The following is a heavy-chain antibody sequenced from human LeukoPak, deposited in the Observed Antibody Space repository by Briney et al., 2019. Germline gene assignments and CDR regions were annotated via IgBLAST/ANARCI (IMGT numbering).Heavy chain of an antibody. V-gene: IGHV3-23*01. J-gene: IGHJ4*02. CDR1: GFTFSSYA. CDR2: ISGSGDYT. D-gene: IGHD5-18*01. Sequence: PGGSLRLSCAASGFTFSSYAMTWVRQAPGKGLEWVSSISGSGDYTNYAGSVKGRFTISRDNSKNTLYLQMNSLRAEDTAVYYCAKEAGYSYYYFDYWGQGTLVTVSS. CDR3: AKEAGYSYYYFDY.